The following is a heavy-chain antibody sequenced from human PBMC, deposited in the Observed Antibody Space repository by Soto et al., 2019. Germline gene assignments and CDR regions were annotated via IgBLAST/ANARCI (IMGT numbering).Heavy chain of an antibody. CDR2: IRNKADSYAT. CDR1: GITFSDSA. V-gene: IGHV3-73*01. J-gene: IGHJ6*02. Sequence: GGSLRLSCAASGITFSDSAMHWVRQASGKGLEWVGRIRNKADSYATSYAASVKGRFTISRDDSKNTAYLQMNSLKTEDTAVYYCTRLQAYYFGMDVWGQGTTVTVSS. D-gene: IGHD4-4*01. CDR3: TRLQAYYFGMDV.